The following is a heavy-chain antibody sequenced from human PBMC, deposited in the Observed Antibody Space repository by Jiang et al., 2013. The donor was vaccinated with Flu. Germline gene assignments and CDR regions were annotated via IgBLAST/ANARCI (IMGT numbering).Heavy chain of an antibody. V-gene: IGHV3-30-3*01. Sequence: AMHWVRQAPGKGLEWVAVISYDGSNKYYADSVKGRFTISRDNSKNTLYLQMNSLRAEDTAVYYCASSYRSSWYGVWGQGTLVTVSS. J-gene: IGHJ4*02. CDR2: ISYDGSNK. CDR1: A. CDR3: ASSYRSSWYGV. D-gene: IGHD6-13*01.